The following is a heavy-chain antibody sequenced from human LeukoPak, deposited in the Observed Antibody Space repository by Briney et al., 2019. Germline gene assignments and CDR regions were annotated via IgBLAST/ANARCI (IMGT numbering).Heavy chain of an antibody. CDR1: GFTFSGSA. Sequence: QPGRSLRLSCAASGFTFSGSAMHWVRQASGKGLEWVGRIRSKANSYATAYAASVKGRFTISRDDSKNTAYLQMNSLKTEDTAVYYCTRHSGAAATDYWGQGTLVTVSS. CDR2: IRSKANSYAT. CDR3: TRHSGAAATDY. J-gene: IGHJ4*02. D-gene: IGHD6-13*01. V-gene: IGHV3-73*01.